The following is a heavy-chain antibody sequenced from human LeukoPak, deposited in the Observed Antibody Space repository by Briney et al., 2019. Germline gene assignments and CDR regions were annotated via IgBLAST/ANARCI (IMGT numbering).Heavy chain of an antibody. CDR2: INAGNGNT. J-gene: IGHJ4*02. CDR1: GYTFTSYA. D-gene: IGHD5-18*01. Sequence: HGASVKVSCKASGYTFTSYAMHRARQAPGQRLEWMGWINAGNGNTKYSQKFQGRVTITRDTSASTAYMELSSLRSEDTAVYYCARDRYFGGYSYGFDYWGQGTLVTVSS. CDR3: ARDRYFGGYSYGFDY. V-gene: IGHV1-3*01.